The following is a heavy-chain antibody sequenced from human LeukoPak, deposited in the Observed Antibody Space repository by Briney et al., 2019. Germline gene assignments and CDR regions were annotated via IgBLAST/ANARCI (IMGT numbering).Heavy chain of an antibody. J-gene: IGHJ5*02. D-gene: IGHD6-13*01. CDR3: ARGAAAAGTLKSFDP. Sequence: ASLRVSSKASVYTFTIYGISWVRQAPGQGLEWMGWISAYNGNTNYAQKLQGRVTMTTDTSTSTAYMELRSLRSDDTAVYYCARGAAAAGTLKSFDPWGQGTLVTVSS. CDR1: VYTFTIYG. CDR2: ISAYNGNT. V-gene: IGHV1-18*01.